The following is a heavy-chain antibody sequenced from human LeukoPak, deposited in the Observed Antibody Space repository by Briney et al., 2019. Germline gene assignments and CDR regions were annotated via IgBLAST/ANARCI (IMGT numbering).Heavy chain of an antibody. J-gene: IGHJ4*02. CDR1: GGSFSGYY. CDR3: ARGLRVDY. Sequence: SETLSLTCAVYGGSFSGYYWSWIRQPPGKGLGWIGEINHSGSTNYNPSLKSRVTISVDTSKNQFSLKLCSVTAADTAVYYCARGLRVDYWGQGTLVTVSS. V-gene: IGHV4-34*01. CDR2: INHSGST.